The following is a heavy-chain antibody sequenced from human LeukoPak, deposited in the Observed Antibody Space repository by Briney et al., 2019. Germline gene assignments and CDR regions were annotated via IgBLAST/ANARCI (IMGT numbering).Heavy chain of an antibody. J-gene: IGHJ6*03. D-gene: IGHD5-12*01. CDR1: GGSFSGYY. V-gene: IGHV4-34*01. Sequence: SETLSLTCAVYGGSFSGYYWSWICQPPGKGLEWIGEINHSGSTNYNPSLKSRVTISVDTSKNQFSLKLSSVTAADTAVYYCARGKGLGGYYYYYYMDVWGKGTTVTVSS. CDR2: INHSGST. CDR3: ARGKGLGGYYYYYYMDV.